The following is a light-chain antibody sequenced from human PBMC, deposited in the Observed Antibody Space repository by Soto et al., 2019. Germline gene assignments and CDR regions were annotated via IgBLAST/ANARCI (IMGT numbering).Light chain of an antibody. J-gene: IGLJ1*01. Sequence: QSVLTQPASVSGSPGQSITIPCTGTSSDVVGYNYVSWYQQHPGKAPKLMIYDVSNRPSGVSNRFSGSKSGNTASLTISGLQAEDEADYYCGSYTSSSTSLYVFGTGTKVTVL. CDR1: SSDVVGYNY. CDR2: DVS. V-gene: IGLV2-14*01. CDR3: GSYTSSSTSLYV.